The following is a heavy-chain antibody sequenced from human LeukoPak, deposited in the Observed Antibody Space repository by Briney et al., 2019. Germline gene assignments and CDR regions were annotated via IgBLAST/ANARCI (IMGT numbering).Heavy chain of an antibody. Sequence: GGSLRLSCAASGSTFSSYSMNWVRQAPGKGPEWVSSISSSSSYIYYADSVKGRFTISRDNAKNSLYLQMNSLRAGDTAVYYCARGDYYDSSGYYYTYWGQGTLVTVSS. CDR1: GSTFSSYS. CDR2: ISSSSSYI. CDR3: ARGDYYDSSGYYYTY. J-gene: IGHJ4*02. V-gene: IGHV3-21*01. D-gene: IGHD3-22*01.